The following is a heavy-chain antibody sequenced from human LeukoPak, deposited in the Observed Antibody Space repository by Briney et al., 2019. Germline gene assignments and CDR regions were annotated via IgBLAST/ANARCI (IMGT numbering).Heavy chain of an antibody. D-gene: IGHD4-17*01. J-gene: IGHJ6*02. CDR3: ARDSTASYYYGMDV. CDR1: GGTFSSYA. V-gene: IGHV1-69*05. Sequence: SVKVSFKASGGTFSSYAISWVRQTPGQGLEWIGGFIPIFGTANYAQKFQGRVTITTDESTSTAYMELSSLRSEDTAVYYCARDSTASYYYGMDVWGQGTTVTVSS. CDR2: FIPIFGTA.